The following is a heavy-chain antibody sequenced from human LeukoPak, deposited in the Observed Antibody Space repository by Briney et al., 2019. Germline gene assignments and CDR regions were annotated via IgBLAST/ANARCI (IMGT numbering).Heavy chain of an antibody. CDR2: IIPIFGAA. Sequence: SVKVSCKASGGTFISYAISWVRQAPGQRLEWMGGIIPIFGAANYAQKFQGRVTITADESTSTAYMELSSLRSEDTAVYYCARTQAYDILTGYPDGDAFDIWGQGTMDTVSS. CDR3: ARTQAYDILTGYPDGDAFDI. V-gene: IGHV1-69*01. J-gene: IGHJ3*02. D-gene: IGHD3-9*01. CDR1: GGTFISYA.